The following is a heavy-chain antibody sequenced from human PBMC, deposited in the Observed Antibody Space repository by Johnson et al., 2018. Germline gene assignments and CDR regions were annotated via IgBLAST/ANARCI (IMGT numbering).Heavy chain of an antibody. V-gene: IGHV3-64*01. CDR2: ISRNGDST. CDR3: ASDTSGYSYEYIQY. Sequence: EVQLVESGGGLVQPGGSLRLSCAASGFTFSTYAMHWVRQAPGKGLEYVSTISRNGDSTYYATAVKGRFTISRDNSKNTLYLKMASLRAEDMAVYYCASDTSGYSYEYIQYWGQGTLVTVSS. J-gene: IGHJ1*01. D-gene: IGHD3-22*01. CDR1: GFTFSTYA.